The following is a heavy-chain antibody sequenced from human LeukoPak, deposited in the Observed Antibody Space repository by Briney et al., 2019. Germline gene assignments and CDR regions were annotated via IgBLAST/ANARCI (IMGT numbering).Heavy chain of an antibody. V-gene: IGHV1-24*01. Sequence: GPSVKVSCKVSGYTLTELSMHWVRQAPGKGLEWMGGFDPEDGETIYAQKFQGRVTMTEDTSTDTAYMELSSLRSEDTAVYYCATVQVAGTPGLYYFDYWGQGTLVTVSS. CDR2: FDPEDGET. CDR1: GYTLTELS. CDR3: ATVQVAGTPGLYYFDY. D-gene: IGHD6-19*01. J-gene: IGHJ4*02.